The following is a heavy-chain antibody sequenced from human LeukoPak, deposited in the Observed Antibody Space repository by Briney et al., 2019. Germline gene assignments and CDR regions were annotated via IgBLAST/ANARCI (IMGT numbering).Heavy chain of an antibody. J-gene: IGHJ4*02. CDR2: ISGSGDST. CDR3: AKVRAPSGWFNSDY. Sequence: GGSLRLSCAASGFTFSNYVMSWVRQAPGKGLEWVSGISGSGDSTYYADSVKGRFTISRDNSKNTLYLQMNSLRVEDTAAYYCAKVRAPSGWFNSDYWGQGTLVSVSS. CDR1: GFTFSNYV. V-gene: IGHV3-23*01. D-gene: IGHD6-19*01.